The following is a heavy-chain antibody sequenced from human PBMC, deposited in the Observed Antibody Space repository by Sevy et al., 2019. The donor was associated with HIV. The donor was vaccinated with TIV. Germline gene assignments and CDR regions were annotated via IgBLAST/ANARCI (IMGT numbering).Heavy chain of an antibody. CDR1: GYSFTSYW. Sequence: GESLKISCKGSGYSFTSYWIGWVRQMPGKGLEWMGIIYPSDSDISYSPSFRGQVTISGDKSISTAYLQWSSLKASDTAMYYCARRSGIAVTGADGFDIWGQGTMVTVSS. V-gene: IGHV5-51*01. J-gene: IGHJ3*02. CDR2: IYPSDSDI. D-gene: IGHD6-19*01. CDR3: ARRSGIAVTGADGFDI.